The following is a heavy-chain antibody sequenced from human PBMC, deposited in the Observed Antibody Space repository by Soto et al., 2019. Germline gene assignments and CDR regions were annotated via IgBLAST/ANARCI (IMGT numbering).Heavy chain of an antibody. D-gene: IGHD1-26*01. J-gene: IGHJ4*02. Sequence: QVQLQQWGAGLLKPSETLSLTCAVYGGSFSGYSWTWIRQSPGKGLEWIGQINDGGSANYNPSLKSRVTISVDTTNNEFFLELSSVTAADTAVYYCARGLFSETHYSGGWYFFDYWGQGTLATVSS. CDR2: INDGGSA. V-gene: IGHV4-34*01. CDR3: ARGLFSETHYSGGWYFFDY. CDR1: GGSFSGYS.